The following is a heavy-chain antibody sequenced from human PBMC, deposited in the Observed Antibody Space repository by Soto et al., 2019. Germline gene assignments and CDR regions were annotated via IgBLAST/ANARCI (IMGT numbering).Heavy chain of an antibody. V-gene: IGHV3-49*04. CDR3: TRGVGNYSFDY. CDR1: GFTFGDYA. J-gene: IGHJ4*02. CDR2: IRSKAYGGTT. D-gene: IGHD4-4*01. Sequence: GGSLRLSCTASGFTFGDYAMSWVRQAPGKGLEWVGFIRSKAYGGTTEYAASVKGRFTISRDDSKSIAYLQMNSLKTEDTAVYYCTRGVGNYSFDYWGQGTLVTVSS.